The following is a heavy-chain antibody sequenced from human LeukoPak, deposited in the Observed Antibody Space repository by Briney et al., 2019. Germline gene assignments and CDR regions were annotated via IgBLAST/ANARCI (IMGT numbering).Heavy chain of an antibody. Sequence: PSETLSLTCTVSGGSISSADYYWSWIRQHPGKGLEWIGYIYYSGSIYYNPSLKSRVTISVDTPKNQFSLKLSSVTAADTAVYYCARDGYYYGSGSYLFDYWGQGTLVTVSS. CDR2: IYYSGSI. D-gene: IGHD3-10*01. V-gene: IGHV4-31*03. CDR3: ARDGYYYGSGSYLFDY. CDR1: GGSISSADYY. J-gene: IGHJ4*02.